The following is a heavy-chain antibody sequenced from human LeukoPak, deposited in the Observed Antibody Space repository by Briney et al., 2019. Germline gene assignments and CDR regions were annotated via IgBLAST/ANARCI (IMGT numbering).Heavy chain of an antibody. CDR2: IYSSGSA. Sequence: SETLSLTCTVSGGSIINHYWSWIRQPAGKGLEWIGRIYSSGSANYSPSLKSRVSMSIDTSNNHFSLNLTSVTAADTALYFCATDVRYASGWSTPESWGQGTLVTVSS. CDR1: GGSIINHY. J-gene: IGHJ5*02. D-gene: IGHD6-19*01. CDR3: ATDVRYASGWSTPES. V-gene: IGHV4-4*07.